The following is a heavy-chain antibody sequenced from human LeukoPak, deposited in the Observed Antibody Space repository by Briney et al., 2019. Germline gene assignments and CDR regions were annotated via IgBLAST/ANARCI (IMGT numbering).Heavy chain of an antibody. CDR3: ARDRGHLDY. D-gene: IGHD3-10*01. CDR1: GFTFSSYW. V-gene: IGHV4-4*07. CDR2: IYTSGST. Sequence: GSLRLSCAASGFTFSSYWMSWIRQPAGKGLEWIGRIYTSGSTNYNPSLKSRVTMSVDTSKNQFSLKLSSVTAADTAVYYCARDRGHLDYWGQGTLVTVSS. J-gene: IGHJ4*02.